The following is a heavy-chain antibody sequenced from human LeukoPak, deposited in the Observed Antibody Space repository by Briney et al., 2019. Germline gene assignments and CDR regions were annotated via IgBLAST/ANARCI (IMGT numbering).Heavy chain of an antibody. CDR1: GYTFTGYY. J-gene: IGHJ4*02. CDR3: ARDSAQRYSGYDRLGY. V-gene: IGHV1-2*02. CDR2: INPNSGGT. Sequence: GASVKVSCKASGYTFTGYYMHWVRQAPGQGLEWMGWINPNSGGTNYAQKFQGRVTMTRDTSISTAYMELSRLRSDDTAVYYCARDSAQRYSGYDRLGYWGQGTLVTVSS. D-gene: IGHD5-12*01.